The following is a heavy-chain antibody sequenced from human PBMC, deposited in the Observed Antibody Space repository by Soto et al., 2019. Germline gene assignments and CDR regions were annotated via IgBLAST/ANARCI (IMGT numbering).Heavy chain of an antibody. CDR1: GFTFSSYA. D-gene: IGHD3-9*01. J-gene: IGHJ4*02. Sequence: GGSLRLSCAASGFTFSSYAMSWIRQAPGKGLEWVSAISGSGGSTYYADSVKGRFTISRDNSKNTLYLQMNSLRAEDTAVYYCAKDSDHYDILTGYQDYWGQGTLVTVPQ. CDR2: ISGSGGST. CDR3: AKDSDHYDILTGYQDY. V-gene: IGHV3-23*01.